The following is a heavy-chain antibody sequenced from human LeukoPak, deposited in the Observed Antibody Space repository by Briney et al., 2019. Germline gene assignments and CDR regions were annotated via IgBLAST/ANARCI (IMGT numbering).Heavy chain of an antibody. CDR2: IYYSGST. V-gene: IGHV4-59*01. CDR3: AREVGATSGYFDY. D-gene: IGHD1-26*01. J-gene: IGHJ4*02. Sequence: SETLSLTCTVSGGSISSYYWSWIRQPPGKGLEWIGYIYYSGSTNYNPSLKSRVTISVDTFKNQFSLKLSSVTAADTAVYYCAREVGATSGYFDYWGQGTLVTVSS. CDR1: GGSISSYY.